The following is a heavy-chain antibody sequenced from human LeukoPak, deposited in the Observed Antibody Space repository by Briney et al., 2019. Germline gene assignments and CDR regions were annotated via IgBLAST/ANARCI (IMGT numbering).Heavy chain of an antibody. CDR3: ARHDDIPGHMDV. J-gene: IGHJ6*02. Sequence: KVSCKASGGTFSSYAISWVRRAPGQGLEWMGIIYPGDSDTRYSPSFQGQVTISADKSISTAYLQWSSLKASDTAMYYCARHDDIPGHMDVWGQGTTVTVSS. V-gene: IGHV5-51*01. CDR1: GGTFSSYA. D-gene: IGHD3-9*01. CDR2: IYPGDSDT.